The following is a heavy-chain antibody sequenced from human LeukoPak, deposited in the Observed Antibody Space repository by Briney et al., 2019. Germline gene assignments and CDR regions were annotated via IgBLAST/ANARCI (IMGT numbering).Heavy chain of an antibody. D-gene: IGHD6-6*01. J-gene: IGHJ3*02. CDR1: GFTFSSYS. CDR2: IISSSSYI. V-gene: IGHV3-21*01. CDR3: ARDLSQLGNAFDI. Sequence: GGSLRLSCAASGFTFSSYSMNWVRQAPGKGLEWVSSIISSSSYIYYADSVKGRFTISRDNAKNSLYLQMNSLRAEDTAVYYCARDLSQLGNAFDIWGQGTMVTVSS.